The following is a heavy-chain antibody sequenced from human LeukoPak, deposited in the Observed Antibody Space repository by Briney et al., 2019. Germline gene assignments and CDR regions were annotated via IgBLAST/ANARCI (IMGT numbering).Heavy chain of an antibody. CDR1: GYTFTGYY. J-gene: IGHJ6*03. CDR3: ARELEMATIYYYYYYMDV. D-gene: IGHD5-24*01. V-gene: IGHV1-2*02. CDR2: INPNSGGT. Sequence: ASVKVSCKASGYTFTGYYMHWVRQAPGQGLEWMGWINPNSGGTNYAQKFQGRVTMTRDTSISTAYMELSRLRSDDTAVYYCARELEMATIYYYYYYMDVWGKGTTVTISS.